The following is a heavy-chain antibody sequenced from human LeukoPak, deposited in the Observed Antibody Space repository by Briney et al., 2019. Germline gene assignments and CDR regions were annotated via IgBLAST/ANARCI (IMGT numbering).Heavy chain of an antibody. D-gene: IGHD5-18*01. J-gene: IGHJ4*02. Sequence: GASVKVSCKASGYTFTNFAIHWVRQAPGQRLEWMGWISAGSGNTKYSQKLQGRVTITGDTSASTAYMELSSLRSEDTAVYYCARDYGYSLLFYWGQGTLVTVSS. CDR3: ARDYGYSLLFY. CDR1: GYTFTNFA. CDR2: ISAGSGNT. V-gene: IGHV1-3*01.